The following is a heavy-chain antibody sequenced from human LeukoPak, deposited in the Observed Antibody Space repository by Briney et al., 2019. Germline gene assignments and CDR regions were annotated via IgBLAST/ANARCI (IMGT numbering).Heavy chain of an antibody. D-gene: IGHD6-19*01. CDR3: ARDKSSSGWYHYYYYYMDV. V-gene: IGHV3-48*04. CDR1: GFTFSSYS. J-gene: IGHJ6*03. CDR2: ISSGSSTI. Sequence: GGSLRLSCAASGFTFSSYSMNWVRQAPGKGLEWVSYISSGSSTIYYADSVKGRFTVSRDNGKKSLYLHMNSLRAEDTAMYYCARDKSSSGWYHYYYYYMDVWGKGTTVTISS.